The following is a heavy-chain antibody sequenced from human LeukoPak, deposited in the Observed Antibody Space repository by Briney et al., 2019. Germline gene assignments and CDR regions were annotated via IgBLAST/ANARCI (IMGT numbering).Heavy chain of an antibody. D-gene: IGHD1-26*01. CDR3: ARGTYSGTYYAWYYFDY. V-gene: IGHV3-11*01. Sequence: GGSLRLSCAASGFTFSDYYMSWIRQAPGKGLEWVSYISRSGSTIYYTDSVKGRFTISRDNARNSLYLQMNSLRAEDTAVYYCARGTYSGTYYAWYYFDYWGQGTLVTVSS. J-gene: IGHJ4*02. CDR1: GFTFSDYY. CDR2: ISRSGSTI.